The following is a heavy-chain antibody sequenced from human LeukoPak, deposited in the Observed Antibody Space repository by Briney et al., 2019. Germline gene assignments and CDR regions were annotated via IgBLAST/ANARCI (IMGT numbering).Heavy chain of an antibody. CDR2: IGGSGGST. J-gene: IGHJ4*02. D-gene: IGHD3-22*01. CDR3: AKVSGSGYYYPIDY. CDR1: GFTFSSYG. Sequence: GGSLRLSCAASGFTFSSYGMSWIRQAPGKGLEWVSAIGGSGGSTHYADSVKGRFTISRDNSKNTLYLQMNSLRAEDTAEYYCAKVSGSGYYYPIDYWGQGTLVTVSS. V-gene: IGHV3-23*01.